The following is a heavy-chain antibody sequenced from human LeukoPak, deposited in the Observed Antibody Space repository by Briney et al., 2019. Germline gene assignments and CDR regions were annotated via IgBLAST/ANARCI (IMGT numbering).Heavy chain of an antibody. CDR3: ARGRGGYYDY. J-gene: IGHJ4*02. CDR1: GFTFSTSV. D-gene: IGHD3-10*01. V-gene: IGHV3-64*01. CDR2: ISSNGDST. Sequence: GGSLRLSCAASGFTFSTSVMHWVRQAPGKRLEYVSAISSNGDSTYYANSVKGRFTISRDNSKNTLYLQMGSLRAEDMAVYYCARGRGGYYDYWGQGTLVTVSS.